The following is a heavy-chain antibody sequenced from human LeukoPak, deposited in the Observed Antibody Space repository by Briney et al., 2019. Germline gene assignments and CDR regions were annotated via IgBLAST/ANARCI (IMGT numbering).Heavy chain of an antibody. Sequence: GGALRLSCVPSGFTFCSYGMHWVRAAPGKGLERGAVLSYDGSNKYYADSVKGRFTISRDNSKNTLYLQMNSLRAEDTAVYYCARDNGRLDYYYYGMDVWGQGTTVTVSS. CDR3: ARDNGRLDYYYYGMDV. D-gene: IGHD2-8*01. CDR1: GFTFCSYG. CDR2: LSYDGSNK. J-gene: IGHJ6*02. V-gene: IGHV3-30*03.